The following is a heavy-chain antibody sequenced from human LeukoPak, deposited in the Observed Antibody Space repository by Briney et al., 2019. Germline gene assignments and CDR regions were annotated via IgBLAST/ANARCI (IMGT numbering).Heavy chain of an antibody. J-gene: IGHJ4*02. V-gene: IGHV1-18*01. Sequence: WMGWVSAYNGNTNYAQKLQGRVTMTTDTSTSTASMELRSLRSDDTAVYYCARARGISDYWGQGTLVTVSS. CDR3: ARARGISDY. CDR2: VSAYNGNT. D-gene: IGHD3-16*01.